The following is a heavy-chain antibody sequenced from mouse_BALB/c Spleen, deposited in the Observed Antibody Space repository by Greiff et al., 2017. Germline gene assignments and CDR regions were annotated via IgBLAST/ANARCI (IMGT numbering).Heavy chain of an antibody. V-gene: IGHV14-3*02. CDR3: ASYSTASYAMAY. CDR1: GFNIKDTY. D-gene: IGHD6-1*01. Sequence: EVQLVESGAELVKPGASVKLSCTASGFNIKDTYMHWVKQRPEQGLEWIGRIDPANGNTKYDPKFQGKATITADTSSNTAYLQLNSLTSEDTAVYYGASYSTASYAMAYWGQGTSVTVSA. J-gene: IGHJ4*01. CDR2: IDPANGNT.